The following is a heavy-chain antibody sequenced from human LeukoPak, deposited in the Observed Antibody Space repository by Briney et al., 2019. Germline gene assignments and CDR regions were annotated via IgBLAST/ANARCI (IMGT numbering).Heavy chain of an antibody. J-gene: IGHJ4*02. Sequence: ASVKVSCKASGYTFTSYDINWVRQATGQGPEWMGWMNPNSGNIGYAQKFQGRLTMTRDTSMTTAYMELSSLRSEDTAVYYCARGRVSYLDYWGQGTLVTVSS. CDR3: ARGRVSYLDY. D-gene: IGHD3-3*01. V-gene: IGHV1-8*01. CDR2: MNPNSGNI. CDR1: GYTFTSYD.